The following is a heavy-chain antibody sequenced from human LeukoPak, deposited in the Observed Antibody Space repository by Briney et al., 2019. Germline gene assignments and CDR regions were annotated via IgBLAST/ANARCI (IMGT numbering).Heavy chain of an antibody. J-gene: IGHJ5*02. CDR2: ISSSSSYI. Sequence: GGSLRLSCAASGFTFSSYSMNWVRQAPGKGLEWVSSISSSSSYIYYADSVKGRFTISRDNSKNTLYLQMNSLRAEDTAVYYCAKCGTGYYYDPPGNWFDPWGQGTLVTVSS. CDR3: AKCGTGYYYDPPGNWFDP. D-gene: IGHD3-22*01. CDR1: GFTFSSYS. V-gene: IGHV3-21*04.